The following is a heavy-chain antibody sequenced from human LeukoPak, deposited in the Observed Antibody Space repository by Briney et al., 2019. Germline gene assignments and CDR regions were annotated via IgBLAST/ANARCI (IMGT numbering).Heavy chain of an antibody. CDR3: ARLIAGFWSGSHHAFDI. CDR1: GGSLSSGGYY. Sequence: PSETLSLTCTVSGGSLSSGGYYWSWIRQPPGKGLEWIGYIYHSGSTYYNPSLKSRVTISVDRSKNQFSLKLSSVTAADTAVYYCARLIAGFWSGSHHAFDIWGQGTMVTVSS. D-gene: IGHD3-3*01. CDR2: IYHSGST. J-gene: IGHJ3*02. V-gene: IGHV4-30-2*01.